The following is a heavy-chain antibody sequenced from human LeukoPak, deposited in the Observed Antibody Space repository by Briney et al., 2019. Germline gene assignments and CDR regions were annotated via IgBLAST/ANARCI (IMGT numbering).Heavy chain of an antibody. CDR1: GFTFNSFA. CDR3: ARGDYGDLGY. CDR2: MSGSGGRT. V-gene: IGHV3-23*01. Sequence: GGSLRLSCAASGFTFNSFAMSWVRQAPGKGLEWVSGMSGSGGRTYYADSVKGRFTISRDNAKNSLYLQMNSLRAEDTAVYYCARGDYGDLGYWGQGTLVTVSS. J-gene: IGHJ4*02. D-gene: IGHD4-17*01.